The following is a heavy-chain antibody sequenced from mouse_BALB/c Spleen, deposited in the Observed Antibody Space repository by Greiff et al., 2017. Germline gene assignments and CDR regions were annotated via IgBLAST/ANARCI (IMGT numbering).Heavy chain of an antibody. CDR1: GFNIKDTY. V-gene: IGHV14-3*02. CDR2: IDPANGNT. Sequence: VQLQQSGAELVKPGASVKLSCTASGFNIKDTYMHWVKQRPEQGLEWIGRIDPANGNTKYDPKFQGKATITADTSSNTAYLQLSSLTSEDTAVYYCATLSTMITTRGFDYWGQGTTLTVSS. J-gene: IGHJ2*01. D-gene: IGHD2-4*01. CDR3: ATLSTMITTRGFDY.